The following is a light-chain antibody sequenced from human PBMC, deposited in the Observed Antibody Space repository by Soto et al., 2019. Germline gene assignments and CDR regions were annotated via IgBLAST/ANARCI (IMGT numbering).Light chain of an antibody. CDR2: KAS. CDR1: QTISSW. J-gene: IGKJ1*01. Sequence: DIQMTQSPSTLSASVGDRVTITCRAIQTISSWLAWYQQKPGKAPKLLISKASGLESGVPSRFSGSGSGTEFTLTISSLQPDDFATYYCQQYNSYSRTFGQGTKVDIK. CDR3: QQYNSYSRT. V-gene: IGKV1-5*03.